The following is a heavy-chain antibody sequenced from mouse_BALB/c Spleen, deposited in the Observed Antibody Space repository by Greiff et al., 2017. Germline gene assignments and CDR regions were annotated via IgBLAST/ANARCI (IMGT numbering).Heavy chain of an antibody. D-gene: IGHD2-3*01. CDR1: GYTFTSYW. Sequence: LQQPGSELVRPGASVKLSCKASGYTFTSYWMHWVKQRPGQGLEWIGNIYPGSGSTNYDEKFKSKATLTVDTSSSTAYMQLSSLTSEDSAVYYCTRFDGYSSGAYWGQGTLVTVSA. CDR2: IYPGSGST. CDR3: TRFDGYSSGAY. V-gene: IGHV1S22*01. J-gene: IGHJ3*01.